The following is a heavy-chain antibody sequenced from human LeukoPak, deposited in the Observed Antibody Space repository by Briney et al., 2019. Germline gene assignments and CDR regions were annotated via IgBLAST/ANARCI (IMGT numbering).Heavy chain of an antibody. CDR2: INPNSGGT. V-gene: IGHV1-2*02. CDR3: ARDGSSGWYPFFDY. Sequence: ASVKVSCKASGYTFTGYYMHWVRQAPGQGLEWMGWINPNSGGTNYAQKFQGRVTMTRDTSISTAYMELSRLRSDDTAVYYCARDGSSGWYPFFDYWGQGTLVTVSS. D-gene: IGHD6-19*01. CDR1: GYTFTGYY. J-gene: IGHJ4*02.